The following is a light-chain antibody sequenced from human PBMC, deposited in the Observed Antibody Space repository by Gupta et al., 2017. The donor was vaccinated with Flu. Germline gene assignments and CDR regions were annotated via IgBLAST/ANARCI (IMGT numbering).Light chain of an antibody. V-gene: IGLV3-1*01. CDR3: QAGDSSTWV. CDR1: KLGDKY. J-gene: IGLJ3*02. CDR2: QDT. Sequence: SPGQTASITCSGDKLGDKYVCWYQQRPGQYPVLVIYQDTKRPSGIPERFSGSNSGNTATLTISGTQAMDEADYYCQAGDSSTWVFGGGTKLTVL.